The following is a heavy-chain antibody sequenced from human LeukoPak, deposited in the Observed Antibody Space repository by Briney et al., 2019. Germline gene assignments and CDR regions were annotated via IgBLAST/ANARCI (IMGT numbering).Heavy chain of an antibody. J-gene: IGHJ3*01. CDR1: GGSISSHY. D-gene: IGHD2-21*01. Sequence: SETLSLTCTVSGGSISSHYWSWIRQPPGKGLELIGYIQYSGSTNYNPSLGSRVTISLDMPKNQFSLKVTSVTAADTALYFCARGTYSFSFDVWGLGTLVTVSS. CDR2: IQYSGST. V-gene: IGHV4-59*11. CDR3: ARGTYSFSFDV.